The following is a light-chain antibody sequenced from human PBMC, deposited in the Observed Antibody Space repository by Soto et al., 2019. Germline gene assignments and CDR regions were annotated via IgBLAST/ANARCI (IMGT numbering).Light chain of an antibody. CDR3: QQRSNWPPT. J-gene: IGKJ5*01. V-gene: IGKV3-11*01. Sequence: EIVLTQSQTTLALSPGERATLSCRASQRVSSYLAWYQQKPGQXHRXXIYDASNRATGIPARFSAILYGTDCTITLGSLEPEDVTVYDGQQRSNWPPTFCQGTRLEI. CDR2: DAS. CDR1: QRVSSY.